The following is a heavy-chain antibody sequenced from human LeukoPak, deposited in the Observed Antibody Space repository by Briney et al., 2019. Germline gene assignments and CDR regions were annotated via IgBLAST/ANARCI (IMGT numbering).Heavy chain of an antibody. CDR1: GGTFSSYA. CDR2: IIPIFGTA. J-gene: IGHJ6*03. D-gene: IGHD4-17*01. V-gene: IGHV1-69*05. CDR3: ATYWPGPYGDYEGYYYMDV. Sequence: ASVKVSCKASGGTFSSYAISWVRQAPGQGLEWMGRIIPIFGTANYAQKFQGRVTITTDESTSTAYMELSSLRSENTAVYYCATYWPGPYGDYEGYYYMDVWGKGTTVTVSS.